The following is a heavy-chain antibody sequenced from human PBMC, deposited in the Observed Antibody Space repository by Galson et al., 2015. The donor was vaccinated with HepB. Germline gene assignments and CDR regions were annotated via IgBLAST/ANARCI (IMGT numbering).Heavy chain of an antibody. V-gene: IGHV3-15*07. D-gene: IGHD5-18*01. Sequence: SLRLSCAASGFTFSNAWMNWVRQTPGKGLEWVGRIKSKTDGGTTDYAAPVKGRFTISRDDSKNTLYLQMNSLKTEDTAVYYCTTRGYSYGYALDYWGQGTLVTVSS. CDR1: GFTFSNAW. CDR3: TTRGYSYGYALDY. J-gene: IGHJ4*02. CDR2: IKSKTDGGTT.